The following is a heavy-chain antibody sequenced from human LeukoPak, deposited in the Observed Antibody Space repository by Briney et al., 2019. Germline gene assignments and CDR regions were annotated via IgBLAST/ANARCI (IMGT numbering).Heavy chain of an antibody. V-gene: IGHV3-20*04. CDR3: ARATRGWLGFDY. Sequence: GGSLRLSCAASGFTFDDYGMSWVRQAPGKGLEWVSGINWDGGNTGYADSVKGRFTISRDNAKNSLYLQMNSLRAEDTALYYCARATRGWLGFDYWGQGTLVTVSS. CDR2: INWDGGNT. CDR1: GFTFDDYG. D-gene: IGHD1-26*01. J-gene: IGHJ4*02.